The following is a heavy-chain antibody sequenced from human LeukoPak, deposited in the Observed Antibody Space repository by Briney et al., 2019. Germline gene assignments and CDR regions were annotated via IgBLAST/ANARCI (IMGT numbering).Heavy chain of an antibody. Sequence: PGGSLRLSCAASGFTFSSYAMSWVRQAPGKGLEWVSTISGSGGSTYYADSVKGRFTIPRDNSKNTLYLQMNSLRAEDTAVYYCAKEYYDFWSGYSFMDVWGKGTTVTVSS. D-gene: IGHD3-3*01. J-gene: IGHJ6*04. CDR3: AKEYYDFWSGYSFMDV. V-gene: IGHV3-23*01. CDR2: ISGSGGST. CDR1: GFTFSSYA.